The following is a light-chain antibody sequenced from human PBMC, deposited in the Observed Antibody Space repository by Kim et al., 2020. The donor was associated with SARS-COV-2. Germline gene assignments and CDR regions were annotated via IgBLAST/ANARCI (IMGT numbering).Light chain of an antibody. V-gene: IGLV2-8*01. CDR2: EVT. CDR3: AAWDDSLNGPV. J-gene: IGLJ3*02. Sequence: QSALTQPPSASGSPGQSVTISCTGTSSDVGGYNYVSWYQQHPGKAPKLMIYEVTKRPSGVPDRFSGSKSGNTASLTVSGLQAEDEADYYCAAWDDSLNGPVFGGGTQLTVL. CDR1: SSDVGGYNY.